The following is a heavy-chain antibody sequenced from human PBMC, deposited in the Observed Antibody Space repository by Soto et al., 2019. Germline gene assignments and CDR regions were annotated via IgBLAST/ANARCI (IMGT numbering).Heavy chain of an antibody. CDR2: IFSSGTT. D-gene: IGHD3-16*01. J-gene: IGHJ6*02. CDR1: GDSISSGNKY. CDR3: ARVPSPFDYYYAMDV. Sequence: QVQLRESGPGLVMPSQTLSLTCTVSGDSISSGNKYWSWIRQPPGKGLEWIGYIFSSGTTYYNPSLKSPLTMSLDASQNQFSLKLNSLTDADTAGYFCARVPSPFDYYYAMDVWGQGTTVTVSS. V-gene: IGHV4-30-4*01.